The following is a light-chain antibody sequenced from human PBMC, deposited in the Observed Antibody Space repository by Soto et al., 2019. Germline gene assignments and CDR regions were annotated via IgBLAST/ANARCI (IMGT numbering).Light chain of an antibody. J-gene: IGKJ4*01. CDR1: QGISTF. V-gene: IGKV1-9*01. CDR2: DAS. Sequence: DIQLTQSPSFLSASVGDRVTITCRASQGISTFLAWYQQHPGTAPKRLIYDASNLQSGVPSRFSGSGSGTEFTLTISSLQPEDFATYYCQQYDTYPLTFGGGTRVELK. CDR3: QQYDTYPLT.